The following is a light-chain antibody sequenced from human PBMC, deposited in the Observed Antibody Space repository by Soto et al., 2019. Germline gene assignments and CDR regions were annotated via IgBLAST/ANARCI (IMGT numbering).Light chain of an antibody. CDR1: QGISSY. CDR3: QQRNSYPIT. J-gene: IGKJ5*01. Sequence: NQVTQYPSFLSASVGDRVTITCRASQGISSYLAWYQQKPGKAPNLLIHTASTLQSGVPSRFSGSGSGTEFTLTISSLQPEDFATYYCQQRNSYPITFGQGTRLEIK. CDR2: TAS. V-gene: IGKV1-9*01.